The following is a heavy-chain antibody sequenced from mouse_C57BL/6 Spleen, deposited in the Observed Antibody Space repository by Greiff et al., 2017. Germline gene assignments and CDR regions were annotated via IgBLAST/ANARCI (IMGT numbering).Heavy chain of an antibody. Sequence: QVQLQQSGSELVKPGASGKLSCKAAGYTFTSYDINWVKQRLGQGLEWIGWILPGDGSTMNNETFKGKATLTVDISSSKAYMELHSLTCEGSAVYVSAREGYCGSSVEFGNWGQGTTLTVSA. D-gene: IGHD1-1*01. J-gene: IGHJ2*01. CDR1: GYTFTSYD. CDR2: ILPGDGST. V-gene: IGHV1-85*01. CDR3: AREGYCGSSVEFGN.